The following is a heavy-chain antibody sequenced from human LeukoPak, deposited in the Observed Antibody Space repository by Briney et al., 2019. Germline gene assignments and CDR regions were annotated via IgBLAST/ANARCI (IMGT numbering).Heavy chain of an antibody. D-gene: IGHD6-13*01. CDR3: ARISALAAVDTDY. Sequence: PSETLSLTCTVSGGSISSSSYYWGWIRQPPGKGLEWIGSIYYSGSTYYNPSLKSRVTISVDTSKNQFSLKLTSVTAADTAVYYCARISALAAVDTDYWGQGTLVTVSS. J-gene: IGHJ4*02. V-gene: IGHV4-39*01. CDR1: GGSISSSSYY. CDR2: IYYSGST.